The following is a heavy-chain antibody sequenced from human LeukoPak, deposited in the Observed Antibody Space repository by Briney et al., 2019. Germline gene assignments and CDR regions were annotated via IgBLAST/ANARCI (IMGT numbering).Heavy chain of an antibody. D-gene: IGHD6-13*01. Sequence: SETLSLTCTVSGGSVSSNNYYWGWIRQPPGKGLEWIGSIYYSGSTYYNPSLKSRVTISVDTSKNQFSLKLSSVTAADTAVYYCARSGGFRYSSSWYYFDYWGQGTLVTVSS. CDR3: ARSGGFRYSSSWYYFDY. CDR1: GGSVSSNNYY. J-gene: IGHJ4*02. V-gene: IGHV4-39*01. CDR2: IYYSGST.